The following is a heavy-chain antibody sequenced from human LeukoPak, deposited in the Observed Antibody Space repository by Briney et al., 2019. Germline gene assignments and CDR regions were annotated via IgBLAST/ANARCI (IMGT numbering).Heavy chain of an antibody. D-gene: IGHD6-19*01. Sequence: SETLPLTCTVSGASIGSYYWSWMRQFAGNGLEWIGRIYNSGTTHYNPSLKSRVTISVDTSKNQISLKMTSVTAADTAVYYCASDGGRSNVAVLWGQGTLVTVSS. CDR2: IYNSGTT. J-gene: IGHJ4*02. CDR3: ASDGGRSNVAVL. V-gene: IGHV4-4*07. CDR1: GASIGSYY.